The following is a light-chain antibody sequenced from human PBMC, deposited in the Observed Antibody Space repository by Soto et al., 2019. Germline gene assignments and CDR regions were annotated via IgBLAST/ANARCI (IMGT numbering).Light chain of an antibody. V-gene: IGKV1-17*01. Sequence: DIQMTQSPSSLSASVGDRVTFTCRASQGVAKDLAGYQQKPGKAPKRLIYAAFSLQSGVPSRLSGSGGVTEFTLTISSLQPEDFANYYCLQHNSYPLTFGGGTKVEIK. CDR2: AAF. CDR1: QGVAKD. CDR3: LQHNSYPLT. J-gene: IGKJ4*01.